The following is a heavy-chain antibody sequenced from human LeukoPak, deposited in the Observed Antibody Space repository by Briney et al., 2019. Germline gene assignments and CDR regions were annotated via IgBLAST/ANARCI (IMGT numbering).Heavy chain of an antibody. J-gene: IGHJ6*03. CDR2: ITRNGATA. CDR1: GFTFDEYG. CDR3: ARDPYSGNYGAYYYYYMDV. Sequence: GGSLRLSCAASGFTFDEYGMTWVRQAPGKGLEWVSGITRNGATAGYADSVKGRFTISRDNAKNSLYLQMDSLRVEDTAVYYCARDPYSGNYGAYYYYYMDVWGKGTTVTISS. V-gene: IGHV3-20*04. D-gene: IGHD1-26*01.